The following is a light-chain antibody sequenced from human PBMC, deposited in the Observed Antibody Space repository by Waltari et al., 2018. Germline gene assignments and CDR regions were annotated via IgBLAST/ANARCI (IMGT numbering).Light chain of an antibody. V-gene: IGKV2-28*01. CDR1: QSLLHSNGHNY. J-gene: IGKJ4*01. CDR3: MQTQEIPLT. Sequence: VLTQSPLSLPVTPEAPASIPCRSSQSLLHSNGHNYLDWYVQKPGPSPQLLIYVGSNRASGVPDRFSGSGSGTDFTLRISRVEAEDVGVYYCMQTQEIPLTFGGGTKVEIK. CDR2: VGS.